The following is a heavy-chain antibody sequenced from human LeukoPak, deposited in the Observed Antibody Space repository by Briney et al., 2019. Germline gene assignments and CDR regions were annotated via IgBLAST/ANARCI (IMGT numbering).Heavy chain of an antibody. D-gene: IGHD3-9*01. J-gene: IGHJ5*02. CDR3: ARGYDILTGYHNWFDP. Sequence: ASVKVSCKASGYTFTSYAMNWVRQAPGQGLEWMGWINTNTGNPTYAQGFTGRFVFSLDTSVSTAYLQISSLKAEDTAVYYCARGYDILTGYHNWFDPWGQGTLVTVSS. CDR1: GYTFTSYA. V-gene: IGHV7-4-1*02. CDR2: INTNTGNP.